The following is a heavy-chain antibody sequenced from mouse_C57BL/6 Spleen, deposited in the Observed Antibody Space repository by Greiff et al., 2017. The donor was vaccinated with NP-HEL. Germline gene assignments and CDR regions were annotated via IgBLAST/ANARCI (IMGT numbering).Heavy chain of an antibody. CDR1: GFTFSSYG. V-gene: IGHV5-6*01. CDR3: ARQEKTGTRYYAMDY. Sequence: EVKLMESGGDLVKPGGSLKLSCAASGFTFSSYGMSWVRQTPDKRLEWVATISSGGSYTYYPDSVKGRFTISRDNAKNTLYLQMSSLKSEDTAMYYCARQEKTGTRYYAMDYWGQGTSVTVSS. J-gene: IGHJ4*01. CDR2: ISSGGSYT. D-gene: IGHD4-1*01.